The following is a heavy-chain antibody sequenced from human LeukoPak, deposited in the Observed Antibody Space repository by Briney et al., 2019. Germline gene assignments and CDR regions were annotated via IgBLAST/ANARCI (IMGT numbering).Heavy chain of an antibody. CDR1: GGSISSGDYY. V-gene: IGHV4-30-4*02. CDR2: IYYSGST. J-gene: IGHJ4*02. Sequence: SETLSLTCTVSGGSISSGDYYWSWIRQPPGKGLEYIGYIYYSGSTYYNPSLKSRVTMSVDTSKNQFSLKLSSVTAADTAIYYCARENPSGYYNRPIDYWGQGTLVTVSS. D-gene: IGHD3-22*01. CDR3: ARENPSGYYNRPIDY.